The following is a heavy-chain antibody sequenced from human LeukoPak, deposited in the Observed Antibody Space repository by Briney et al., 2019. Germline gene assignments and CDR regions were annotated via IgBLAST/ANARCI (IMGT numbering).Heavy chain of an antibody. D-gene: IGHD6-25*01. CDR3: ARARRLARPVRWYMDV. V-gene: IGHV4-34*01. CDR2: INHSGST. Sequence: PSETLSLTCAVYGGSFSGYYWSWIRQPPGKGLEWIGEINHSGSTNYNPSLKSRVTISVDTSKNQFSLKLSSVTAADTAVYYCARARRLARPVRWYMDVRGKGTTVTVSS. J-gene: IGHJ6*03. CDR1: GGSFSGYY.